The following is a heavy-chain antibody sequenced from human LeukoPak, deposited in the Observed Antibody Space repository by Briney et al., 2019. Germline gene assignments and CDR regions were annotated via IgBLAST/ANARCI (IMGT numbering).Heavy chain of an antibody. CDR3: ARGYGDYEDWYFDL. CDR1: GFTFSSCG. J-gene: IGHJ2*01. CDR2: ISYDGSNK. D-gene: IGHD4-17*01. V-gene: IGHV3-30*03. Sequence: GGSLRLSCAATGFTFSSCGMHWVRQAPGKGLEWVAVISYDGSNKYYADSVKGRFTISRDNSKNTLYLQMNSLRAEDTAVYYCARGYGDYEDWYFDLWGRGTLVTVSS.